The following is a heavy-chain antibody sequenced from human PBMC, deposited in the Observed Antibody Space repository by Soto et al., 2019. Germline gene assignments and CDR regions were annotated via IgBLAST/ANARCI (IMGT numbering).Heavy chain of an antibody. CDR1: GGSISNYY. J-gene: IGHJ5*02. Sequence: QVQLQESGPGLVKPSETLSLTCTVSGGSISNYYWTWIRQPPGKGLEWIGLVSDSGSTNYNPSLKSRVTISVDTSRNQFSLKLNSATAADTAVYYCARGGGGAWYFHWFDPWGQGTLVTVSS. D-gene: IGHD6-19*01. V-gene: IGHV4-59*01. CDR2: VSDSGST. CDR3: ARGGGGAWYFHWFDP.